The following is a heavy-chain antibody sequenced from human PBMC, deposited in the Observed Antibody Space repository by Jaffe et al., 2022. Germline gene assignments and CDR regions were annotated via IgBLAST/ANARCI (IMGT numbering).Heavy chain of an antibody. D-gene: IGHD3-9*01. Sequence: QVQLQESGPGLVKPSQTLSLTCTVSGGSISSGSYYWSWIRQPAGKGLEWIGRIYTSGSTNYNPSLKSRVTISVDTSKNQFSLKLSSVTAADTAVYYCAREGGTVYFDWLLYSFDYWGQGTLVTVSS. J-gene: IGHJ4*02. V-gene: IGHV4-61*02. CDR3: AREGGTVYFDWLLYSFDY. CDR1: GGSISSGSYY. CDR2: IYTSGST.